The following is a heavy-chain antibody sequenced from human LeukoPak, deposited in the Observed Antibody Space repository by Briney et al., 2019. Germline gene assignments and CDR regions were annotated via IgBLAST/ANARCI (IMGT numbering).Heavy chain of an antibody. CDR3: ARAGYSGYDRHFGY. CDR2: IYSGGTT. V-gene: IGHV3-53*01. CDR1: GFTVSSNY. D-gene: IGHD5-12*01. J-gene: IGHJ4*02. Sequence: GGSLRLSCAASGFTVSSNYMSWVRQAPGKGLEWVSIIYSGGTTDYADSVKGRFTISRDNSKNTLYLQMNSLRAEDTAVYYCARAGYSGYDRHFGYWGQGTLVTVSS.